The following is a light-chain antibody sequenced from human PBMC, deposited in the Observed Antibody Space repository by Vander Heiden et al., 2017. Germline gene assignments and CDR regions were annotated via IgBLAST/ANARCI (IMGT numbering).Light chain of an antibody. J-gene: IGLJ1*01. CDR1: SNDVGAFNY. CDR3: CSYAGSYTYV. V-gene: IGLV2-11*01. CDR2: DVS. Sequence: QPALTQPRSVSGSSGPSVTISCTGTSNDVGAFNYVSWYQQHPGKAPKLMIYDVSKRPSGVPDRFSGSKSGNTASLTISGLQAEDEADYYCCSYAGSYTYVFGTGTKVTVL.